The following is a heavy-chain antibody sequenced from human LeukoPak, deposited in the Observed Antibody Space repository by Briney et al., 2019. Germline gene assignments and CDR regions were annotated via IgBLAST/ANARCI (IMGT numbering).Heavy chain of an antibody. J-gene: IGHJ4*02. D-gene: IGHD6-6*01. CDR3: SRDLREYSMDY. CDR2: IRSGSSII. V-gene: IGHV3-48*02. Sequence: PGGSLRLSCAASGFAFSDYSMNWVRQAPGKGLEWISYIRSGSSIIYYADSVKGRFTISRDNAKNSLYLQMHSLRDEDTAVYYCSRDLREYSMDYWGQGTLVTVSS. CDR1: GFAFSDYS.